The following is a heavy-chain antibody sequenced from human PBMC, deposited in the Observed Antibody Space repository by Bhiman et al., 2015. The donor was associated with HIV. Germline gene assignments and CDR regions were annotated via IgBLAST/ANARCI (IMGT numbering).Heavy chain of an antibody. V-gene: IGHV3-30*18. J-gene: IGHJ3*02. CDR1: GFIFSDHY. D-gene: IGHD3-3*01. CDR3: AKDLGESENEEWASDYYDFGSDYPGQDPRAVVGAFDI. Sequence: VQLVESGGALVQSGGSLRLSCAASGFIFSDHYMDWVRQAPGKGLEWVAVISDDGSNKYYADSVKGRFTISRDNSKNTLYLQMNSLRAEDTAVYYCAKDLGESENEEWASDYYDFGSDYPGQDPRAVVGAFDIWGQGTMVTVSS. CDR2: ISDDGSNK.